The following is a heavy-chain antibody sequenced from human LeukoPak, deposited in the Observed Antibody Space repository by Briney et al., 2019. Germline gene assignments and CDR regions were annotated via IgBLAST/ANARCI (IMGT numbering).Heavy chain of an antibody. Sequence: GGSLRLSCAASEFSVGSNYMNWVRQAPGKGLEWVSYISRSSSTIYNADSVKGRFTISRDNAKNSLYLQMNSLRAGDTAVYYCAREGMGENAFAIWGQGTMVTVSS. J-gene: IGHJ3*02. CDR1: EFSVGSNY. V-gene: IGHV3-48*01. D-gene: IGHD1-26*01. CDR3: AREGMGENAFAI. CDR2: ISRSSSTI.